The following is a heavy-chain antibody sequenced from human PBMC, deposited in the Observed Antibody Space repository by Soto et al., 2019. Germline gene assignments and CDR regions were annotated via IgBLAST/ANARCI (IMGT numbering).Heavy chain of an antibody. CDR3: ARGYSSSGWFYYFDY. J-gene: IGHJ4*02. CDR2: INSDGSST. Sequence: GGSLRLSCAASGFTFSSYWMHWVRQAPGKGLVWVSRINSDGSSTSYADSVKGRFTISRDNAKNTLYLQMNSLRAEDTAVYYCARGYSSSGWFYYFDYWGQGTLVTRLL. D-gene: IGHD6-19*01. CDR1: GFTFSSYW. V-gene: IGHV3-74*01.